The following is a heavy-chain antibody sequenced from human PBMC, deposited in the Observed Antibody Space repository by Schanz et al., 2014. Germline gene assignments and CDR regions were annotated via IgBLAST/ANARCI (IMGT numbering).Heavy chain of an antibody. V-gene: IGHV3-74*01. CDR1: GFTFSSHW. CDR2: INSVGSNT. Sequence: EVQLVQSGGGLVQPGGSLRLSCAASGFTFSSHWMHWVRQDPGKGLVWVARINSVGSNTDYADSVTGRFTISRDNAKNTLYLQMKSLRAEDTAVYYCANNWNLDYWGQGTLVTVSS. CDR3: ANNWNLDY. J-gene: IGHJ4*02. D-gene: IGHD1-20*01.